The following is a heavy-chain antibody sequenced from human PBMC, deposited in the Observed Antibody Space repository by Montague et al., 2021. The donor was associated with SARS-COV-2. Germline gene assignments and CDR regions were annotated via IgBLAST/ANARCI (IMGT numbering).Heavy chain of an antibody. D-gene: IGHD2-15*01. CDR2: ISSESAYT. CDR1: EFTFSSIS. Sequence: SLRLSCAASEFTFSSISMNWVRQAPGKRLEWVSSISSESAYTVYAESVRGRFTISRDNAQNLLYLQMNSLRAEDTAVYYCARFETSKFYSSGMDVWGQGTTVTVSS. V-gene: IGHV3-21*01. CDR3: ARFETSKFYSSGMDV. J-gene: IGHJ6*02.